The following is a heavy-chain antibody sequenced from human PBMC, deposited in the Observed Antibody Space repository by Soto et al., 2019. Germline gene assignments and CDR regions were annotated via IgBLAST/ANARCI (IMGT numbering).Heavy chain of an antibody. CDR1: GFTFSSYG. CDR3: AKDFYDTQDGFQYYYYYYGMDV. Sequence: GGSLRLSCAASGFTFSSYGMHWVRQAPGKGLEWVAVISYDGSNKYYADSVKGRFTISRDNSKNTLYLQMNSLRAEDTAVYYCAKDFYDTQDGFQYYYYYYGMDVWGQGTTVTVSS. CDR2: ISYDGSNK. V-gene: IGHV3-30*18. D-gene: IGHD3-22*01. J-gene: IGHJ6*02.